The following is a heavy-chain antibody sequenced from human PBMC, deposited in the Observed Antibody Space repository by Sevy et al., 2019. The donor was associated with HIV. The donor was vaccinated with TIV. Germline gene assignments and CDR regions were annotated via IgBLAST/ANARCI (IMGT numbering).Heavy chain of an antibody. D-gene: IGHD3-3*01. CDR3: AKDTYYDFWSGYGDSWFDP. Sequence: GGSLRLSCAASGFTFSSYGMHRVRQAPGKGLEWVAVISYDGSNKYYADSVKGRFTISRDNSKNTRYLQMNSLRAEDTAVYYCAKDTYYDFWSGYGDSWFDPWGQGTLVTVSS. J-gene: IGHJ5*02. CDR1: GFTFSSYG. V-gene: IGHV3-30*18. CDR2: ISYDGSNK.